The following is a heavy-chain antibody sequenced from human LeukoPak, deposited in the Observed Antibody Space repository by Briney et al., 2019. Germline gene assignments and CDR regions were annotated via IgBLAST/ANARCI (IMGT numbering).Heavy chain of an antibody. Sequence: GGSLRLSCAASGFTFSSYEMNWVRQAPGKGLEGVSYISRSGSTIYYADSVKGRFTIYRDNAKNSLYLQMNSLRAEDTAVYYCASSGYYYASSHYFDYWGQGTLVTVSS. D-gene: IGHD3-22*01. CDR1: GFTFSSYE. J-gene: IGHJ4*02. CDR3: ASSGYYYASSHYFDY. V-gene: IGHV3-48*03. CDR2: ISRSGSTI.